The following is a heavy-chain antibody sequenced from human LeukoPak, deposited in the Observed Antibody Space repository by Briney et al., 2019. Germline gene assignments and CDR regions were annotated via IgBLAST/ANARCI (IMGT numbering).Heavy chain of an antibody. CDR2: IGFDVSKI. V-gene: IGHV3-33*01. J-gene: IGHJ3*02. CDR3: ARERLENCNDGSCPDALDI. Sequence: PGGSLRLSCAASGFSFSSYLMHWVRQAPGKGLEWVALIGFDVSKIYNADSVKGRFTISRDNSTNTHYLQMNSLRDEDTAVYFCARERLENCNDGSCPDALDIWGQGTMVTISS. CDR1: GFSFSSYL. D-gene: IGHD2-15*01.